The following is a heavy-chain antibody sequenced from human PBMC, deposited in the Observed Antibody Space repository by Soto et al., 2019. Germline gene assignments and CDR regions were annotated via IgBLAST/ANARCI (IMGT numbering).Heavy chain of an antibody. CDR2: ISTKSGGT. V-gene: IGHV1-2*02. CDR1: GYNFIDYY. D-gene: IGHD3-9*01. J-gene: IGHJ4*02. Sequence: QVQLVQSGPEVKKPGASVKVSCEASGYNFIDYYIHWVRQAPGQGFEWMGRISTKSGGTNHEKKFEGRVTMTWDTSLNTAYMELNSLKSDDTAVYYCARPPGYISDWYYFDLWGQGTRVTVSS. CDR3: ARPPGYISDWYYFDL.